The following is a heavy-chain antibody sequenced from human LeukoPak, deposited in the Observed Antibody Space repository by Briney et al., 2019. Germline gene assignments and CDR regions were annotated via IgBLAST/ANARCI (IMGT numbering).Heavy chain of an antibody. CDR2: INSDGDST. D-gene: IGHD4-11*01. CDR3: ARGNSNYFHYYYMDV. J-gene: IGHJ6*03. CDR1: GFTFSRYD. V-gene: IGHV3-64*01. Sequence: GGSLRLSCAASGFTFSRYDMHWVRQAPGKGLEYVSTINSDGDSTYYVNSVKGRFTMSRDNSKHTLYLQMGSLRPEDMAVYYCARGNSNYFHYYYMDVWGKGTTVTVSS.